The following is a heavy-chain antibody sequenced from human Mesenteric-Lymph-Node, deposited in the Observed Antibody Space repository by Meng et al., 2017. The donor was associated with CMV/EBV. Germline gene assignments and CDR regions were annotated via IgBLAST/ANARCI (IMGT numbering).Heavy chain of an antibody. Sequence: SETLSLTCSVSGGSISSYCWSWIRQPPGKGLEWIGYIYYSGSTNCNPSLKSRVTISVDTSKNQFSLKLSSVTAADTAVYYCARASRVRYFDWLLPSFDYWGQGTLVTVSS. CDR2: IYYSGST. J-gene: IGHJ4*02. D-gene: IGHD3-9*01. V-gene: IGHV4-59*01. CDR3: ARASRVRYFDWLLPSFDY. CDR1: GGSISSYC.